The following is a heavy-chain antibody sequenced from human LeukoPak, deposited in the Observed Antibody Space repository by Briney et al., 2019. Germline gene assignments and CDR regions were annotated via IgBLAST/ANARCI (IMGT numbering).Heavy chain of an antibody. CDR3: CSATSMTTVTTDY. CDR1: EFTSGDYG. Sequence: PGGSLRLSCAASEFTSGDYGMHWVRQTPAKGLEWLAVISYDGSNTYYADSVKGRFSISRDNSKNTVYLVLNDLRTEDSAIYYCCSATSMTTVTTDYWGQGTLVSVSS. V-gene: IGHV3-30*03. CDR2: ISYDGSNT. J-gene: IGHJ4*02. D-gene: IGHD4-11*01.